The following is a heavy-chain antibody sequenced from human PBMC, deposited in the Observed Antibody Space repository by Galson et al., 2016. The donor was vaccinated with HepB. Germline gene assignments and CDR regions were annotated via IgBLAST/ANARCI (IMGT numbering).Heavy chain of an antibody. V-gene: IGHV4-39*07. J-gene: IGHJ4*02. Sequence: SETLSLTCTVSGGSISNFSYYWGWIRQTPGKGLEWIGSVYYSGSTYFNLSFKSRLTLSVDTSKNQFSLRLSSVTAADTAVYYCARDPYYYASGTYYHPFDYWGQGTLVTVSS. CDR1: GGSISNFSYY. CDR3: ARDPYYYASGTYYHPFDY. CDR2: VYYSGST. D-gene: IGHD3-22*01.